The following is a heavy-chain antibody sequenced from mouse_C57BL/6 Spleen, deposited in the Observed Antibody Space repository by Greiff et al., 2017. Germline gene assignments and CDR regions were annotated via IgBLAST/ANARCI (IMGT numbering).Heavy chain of an antibody. J-gene: IGHJ3*01. CDR3: TREEGYSNYVWFAY. CDR2: IYPGNSDN. Sequence: EVQLQESGTVLARPGASVKMSCKTSGYTFTSYWMHWVKQRPGQGLEWIGAIYPGNSDNSYNQKFKGKAKLTAVTSASTAYMELSSLTNEDSAVYYCTREEGYSNYVWFAYWGQGTLVTVSA. V-gene: IGHV1-5*01. D-gene: IGHD2-5*01. CDR1: GYTFTSYW.